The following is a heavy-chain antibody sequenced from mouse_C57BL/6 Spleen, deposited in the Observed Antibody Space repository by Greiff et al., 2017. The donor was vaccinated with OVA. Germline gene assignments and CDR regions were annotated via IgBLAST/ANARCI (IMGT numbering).Heavy chain of an antibody. CDR1: GYTFTSYW. CDR2: IHPSDRGT. D-gene: IGHD2-4*01. CDR3: AIRGDDCDGEDDG. V-gene: IGHV1-74*01. Sequence: VQLQQPGAELVKPGASVKVSCKASGYTFTSYWMHWVKQRPGQGLEWIGRIHPSDRGTNYNQKFKGKATLTVDKSSSTAYMQLSSLTSADDAVCYGAIRGDDCDGEDDGWGKGTTLTVSS. J-gene: IGHJ1*03.